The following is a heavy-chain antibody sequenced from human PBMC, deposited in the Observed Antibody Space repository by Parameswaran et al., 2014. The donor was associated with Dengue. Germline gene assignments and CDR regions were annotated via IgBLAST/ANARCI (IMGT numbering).Heavy chain of an antibody. J-gene: IGHJ4*02. Sequence: WIRQPPGKGLEWVSSISGNGGSTYYTDSVRGRFTIFRDNSKDTLYLQMNSLRAGDTALYYCAKAYDSSGFYYMYYFNYWGQGTLVTVSS. CDR3: AKAYDSSGFYYMYYFNY. V-gene: IGHV3-23*01. D-gene: IGHD3-22*01. CDR2: ISGNGGST.